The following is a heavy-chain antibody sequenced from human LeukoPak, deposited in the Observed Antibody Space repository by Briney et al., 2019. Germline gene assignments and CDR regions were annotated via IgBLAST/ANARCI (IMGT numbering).Heavy chain of an antibody. CDR3: ARDFSVGATWSFDY. D-gene: IGHD1-26*01. J-gene: IGHJ4*02. V-gene: IGHV4-61*02. Sequence: SQTLSLTCTVSGGSISSGSYYWSWIRQPVGKGLEWIGRIYTSGSTNYNPSLKSRVTISVDTSKNQFSLKLSSVTAADTAVYYCARDFSVGATWSFDYWGQGTLVTVSS. CDR2: IYTSGST. CDR1: GGSISSGSYY.